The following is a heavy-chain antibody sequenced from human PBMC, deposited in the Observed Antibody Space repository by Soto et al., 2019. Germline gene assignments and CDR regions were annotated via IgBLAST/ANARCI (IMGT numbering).Heavy chain of an antibody. V-gene: IGHV2-5*02. J-gene: IGHJ4*02. CDR3: AHIPYYKFWSGYPAFDY. D-gene: IGHD3-3*01. CDR1: GFSLSTSGVG. CDR2: IHWDDDK. Sequence: QITLKESGPTLVKPTQTLTLTCTFSGFSLSTSGVGVGWIRQPPGKALECLAFIHWDDDKRYSPSLKSRLTTTQDPSKNQVVLTVTNMDPVDTATYYCAHIPYYKFWSGYPAFDYWGPGTLVAVSS.